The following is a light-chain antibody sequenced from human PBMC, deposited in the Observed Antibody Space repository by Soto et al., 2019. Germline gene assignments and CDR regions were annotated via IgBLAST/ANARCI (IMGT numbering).Light chain of an antibody. CDR3: LESSSALT. CDR2: LAS. CDR1: QTISTL. V-gene: IGKV1-39*01. J-gene: IGKJ5*01. Sequence: DIQMTQSPSTLSASVGESVTISCRANQTISTLLAWYQQKPGKAPKLLIYLASSLQSGVPSRFSGSGSGTDFTLTISSLQPEDLATYYCLESSSALTFGQGTRLEIK.